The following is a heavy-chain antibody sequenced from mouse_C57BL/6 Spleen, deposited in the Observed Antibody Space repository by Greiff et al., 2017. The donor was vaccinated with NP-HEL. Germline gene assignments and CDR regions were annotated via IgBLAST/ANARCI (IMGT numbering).Heavy chain of an antibody. CDR3: ARRTAQATPLDY. J-gene: IGHJ2*01. Sequence: EVQLQQSGPELVKPGASVKISCKASGYTFTDYYMNWVKQSHGKSLEWIGDINTNNGGTSYNQKFKGKDTLTVDKSSSTAYMELRSLTSEDSAVYYCARRTAQATPLDYWGLGTTLTVSS. D-gene: IGHD3-2*02. CDR1: GYTFTDYY. CDR2: INTNNGGT. V-gene: IGHV1-26*01.